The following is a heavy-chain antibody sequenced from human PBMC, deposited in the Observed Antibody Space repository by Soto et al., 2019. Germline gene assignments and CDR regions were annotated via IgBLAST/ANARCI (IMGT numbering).Heavy chain of an antibody. Sequence: QVQLQESGPGLVKPSQTLSLTCTVSGGSISSASYYWTWIRQHPGKGLEWIGYIYHSGSTYYNPSLKSRITISVDTSKNQFSLKLSSVTAADTAVYYCAREGSGYSYGKYFDYWGQGTLVTVSS. CDR3: AREGSGYSYGKYFDY. CDR1: GGSISSASYY. V-gene: IGHV4-31*03. CDR2: IYHSGST. D-gene: IGHD5-18*01. J-gene: IGHJ4*02.